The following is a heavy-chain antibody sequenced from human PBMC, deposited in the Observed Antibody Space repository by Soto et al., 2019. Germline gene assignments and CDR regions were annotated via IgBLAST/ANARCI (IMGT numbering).Heavy chain of an antibody. CDR3: AKGGISTSGLDS. Sequence: RSLRLSCVVSGFTFSSEAMTWVRQAPGKGLNWLSSIGRTGIDTYYADCAKGRFTISRDSSKNTLFLQMNSLRAEDTAIYYCAKGGISTSGLDSWGQGTLVTVSS. J-gene: IGHJ4*02. D-gene: IGHD1-1*01. CDR2: IGRTGIDT. CDR1: GFTFSSEA. V-gene: IGHV3-23*01.